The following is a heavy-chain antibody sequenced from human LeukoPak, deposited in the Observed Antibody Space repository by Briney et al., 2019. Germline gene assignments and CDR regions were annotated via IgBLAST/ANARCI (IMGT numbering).Heavy chain of an antibody. J-gene: IGHJ5*02. CDR1: GGSISSSSYY. D-gene: IGHD6-13*01. CDR3: ARGIAAAGSNWFDP. Sequence: PSETLSLTCTVSGGSISSSSYYWVCIPQPPGQELEWIGSIYYSGSTYYNPSLKSRVTISVDTSKNQFSLKLSSVTAADTAVYYCARGIAAAGSNWFDPWGQGTLVTVSS. CDR2: IYYSGST. V-gene: IGHV4-39*01.